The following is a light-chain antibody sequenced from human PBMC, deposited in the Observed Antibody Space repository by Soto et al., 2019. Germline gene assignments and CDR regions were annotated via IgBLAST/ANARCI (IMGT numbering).Light chain of an antibody. CDR1: SASLSTSYY. V-gene: IGLV8-61*01. CDR2: STN. CDR3: VLYLGSGSYV. J-gene: IGLJ1*01. Sequence: QTVVTQEPSFSVSTGGTVKVPCELHSASLSTSYYASWYQLTPCQAPRTLIHSTNTCSSGVPDRFSGSILGNKAALTLSGAQEDYYADYYCVLYLGSGSYVLATGTMLTVL.